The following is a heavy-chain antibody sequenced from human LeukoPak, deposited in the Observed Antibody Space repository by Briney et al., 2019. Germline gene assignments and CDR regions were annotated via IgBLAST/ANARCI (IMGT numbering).Heavy chain of an antibody. CDR2: VYQDGTEK. CDR1: GFNFSGSQ. CDR3: VRGAWHFQY. J-gene: IGHJ4*02. V-gene: IGHV3-7*04. Sequence: PGGSLRLSWGASGFNFSGSQMTWVRQAPGKGLEWVATVYQDGTEKHFLDSVEGRFTISRDNAKKSVYLQMSSLRPEDTAVYFCVRGAWHFQYWGQGTLVTVSS. D-gene: IGHD3-16*01.